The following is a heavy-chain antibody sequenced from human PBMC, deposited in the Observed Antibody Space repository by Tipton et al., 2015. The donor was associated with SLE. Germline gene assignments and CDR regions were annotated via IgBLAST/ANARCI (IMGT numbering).Heavy chain of an antibody. CDR2: IYTSGST. V-gene: IGHV4-61*09. CDR1: GGSISSGSYY. D-gene: IGHD3-3*01. Sequence: TLSLTCTVSGGSISSGSYYWSWIRQPAGKGLEWIGYIYTSGSTNYNPSLKSRVTISVDTSKNQFSLKLSSVTAADTAVYYCARGSYDFWSGSPYYYYYMDVWGKGTTVTVSS. CDR3: ARGSYDFWSGSPYYYYYMDV. J-gene: IGHJ6*03.